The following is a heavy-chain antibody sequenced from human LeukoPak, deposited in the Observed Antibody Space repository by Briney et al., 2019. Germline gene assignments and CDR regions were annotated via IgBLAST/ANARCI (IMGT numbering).Heavy chain of an antibody. V-gene: IGHV3-21*01. CDR1: GFTFSSYS. CDR3: ARDPTGGQPTFDY. J-gene: IGHJ4*02. Sequence: PGGSLRLSCAASGFTFSSYSMNWVRQAPGKGLEWVSSISSSSSYIYYADSVKGRFTISRDNAKNSLYLQMNSLRAEDTAVYYCARDPTGGQPTFDYWGQGTLVTVSS. D-gene: IGHD4-23*01. CDR2: ISSSSSYI.